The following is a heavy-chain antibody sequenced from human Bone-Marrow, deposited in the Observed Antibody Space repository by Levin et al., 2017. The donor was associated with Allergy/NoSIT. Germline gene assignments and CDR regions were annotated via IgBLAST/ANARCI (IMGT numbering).Heavy chain of an antibody. CDR1: GFNFDFHW. D-gene: IGHD3-10*01. CDR2: IKQDGTNK. Sequence: GESLKISCEASGFNFDFHWMAWVRQAPGKGLEWVANIKQDGTNKYYVESVKGRLTISRDNAKNSLHLQMNSVRAEDTAVYYCARSGRGQIWQRFFYGMDLWGKGTTVIVSS. CDR3: ARSGRGQIWQRFFYGMDL. J-gene: IGHJ6*04. V-gene: IGHV3-7*01.